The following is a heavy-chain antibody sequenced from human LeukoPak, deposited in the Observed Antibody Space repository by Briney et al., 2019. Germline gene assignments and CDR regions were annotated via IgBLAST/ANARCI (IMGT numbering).Heavy chain of an antibody. D-gene: IGHD2-8*01. CDR3: TTPNEGNWFDP. CDR2: IRDKGYGHAT. CDR1: GFTFSDSA. Sequence: GGSLKLSCAASGFTFSDSAIHWVRQASGKGLEWVGRIRDKGYGHATAYAASVKGRFTLSTDDSKNTAYRQMNSLKTEDTALYYCTTPNEGNWFDPWGQGTLVTVSS. J-gene: IGHJ5*02. V-gene: IGHV3-73*01.